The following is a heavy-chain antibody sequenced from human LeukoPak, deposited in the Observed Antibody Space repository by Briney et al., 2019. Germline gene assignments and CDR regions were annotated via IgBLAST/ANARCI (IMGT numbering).Heavy chain of an antibody. CDR3: ARSESPHNSGHIVVVVAATRDAFDI. CDR1: GYTFTGYY. CDR2: INPNSGGT. V-gene: IGHV1-2*02. Sequence: ASVKVSCKASGYTFTGYYMHWVRQAPGQGLEWMGWINPNSGGTNYAHKFQGRVTMTRDTSISTAYMELSRLRSDDTAVYYCARSESPHNSGHIVVVVAATRDAFDIWGQGTMVTVSS. D-gene: IGHD2-15*01. J-gene: IGHJ3*02.